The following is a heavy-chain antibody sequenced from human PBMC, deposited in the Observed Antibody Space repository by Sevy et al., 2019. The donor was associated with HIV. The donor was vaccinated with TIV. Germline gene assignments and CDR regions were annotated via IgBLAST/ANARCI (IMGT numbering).Heavy chain of an antibody. V-gene: IGHV3-21*01. CDR1: GFTFSSYS. Sequence: GGSLRLSCAASGFTFSSYSMNWVRQAPGKGLEWVSSISSSSSNIYYADSVKGRFTISRDNAKNSLYLQMNSLRAEVTVDCYCARDAALKIRFLEWFTRSFDYWGQRTLVTVSS. CDR2: ISSSSSNI. CDR3: ARDAALKIRFLEWFTRSFDY. D-gene: IGHD3-3*01. J-gene: IGHJ4*02.